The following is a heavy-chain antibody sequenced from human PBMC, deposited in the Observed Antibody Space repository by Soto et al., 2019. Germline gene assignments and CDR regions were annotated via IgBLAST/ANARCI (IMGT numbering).Heavy chain of an antibody. Sequence: ASVKVSCKASRSTFTNFYLHWVRQAPGQRPEWMGWINNGGGTIYAQKFQGRLTMTRDTSITTAYMELSRLSSDDTAFYYCATSSDWSPLLDYWGQGTLVTVSS. CDR3: ATSSDWSPLLDY. D-gene: IGHD6-19*01. J-gene: IGHJ4*02. V-gene: IGHV1-2*02. CDR1: RSTFTNFY. CDR2: INNGGGT.